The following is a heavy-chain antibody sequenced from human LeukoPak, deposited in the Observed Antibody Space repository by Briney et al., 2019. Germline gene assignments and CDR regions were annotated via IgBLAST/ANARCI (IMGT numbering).Heavy chain of an antibody. J-gene: IGHJ4*02. CDR2: IYYSGST. CDR3: ARSPRCSTSCPIDY. D-gene: IGHD2-2*01. CDR1: GGSISSYY. V-gene: IGHV4-59*01. Sequence: SETLSLTCTVSGGSISSYYWSWIRQPPGKGLEWIGYIYYSGSTNYNPSLKSRVTISVDTSKNQFSLKLSSVTAADTAVYYCARSPRCSTSCPIDYWGQGTLVTVSS.